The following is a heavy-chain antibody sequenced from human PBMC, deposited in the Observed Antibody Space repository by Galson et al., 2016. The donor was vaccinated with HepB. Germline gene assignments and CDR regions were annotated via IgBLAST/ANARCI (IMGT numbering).Heavy chain of an antibody. Sequence: SLRLSCAASGFTFSTYAMAWVRQAPGKGLEWVSGFSGIGDSTYYADSVKGRFTISRDNSKSMVYLQMSSLRVEDTALYYCVADHGGLDCFDFWGQGTMVTVAS. J-gene: IGHJ3*01. CDR2: FSGIGDST. CDR1: GFTFSTYA. V-gene: IGHV3-23*01. CDR3: VADHGGLDCFDF. D-gene: IGHD4-23*01.